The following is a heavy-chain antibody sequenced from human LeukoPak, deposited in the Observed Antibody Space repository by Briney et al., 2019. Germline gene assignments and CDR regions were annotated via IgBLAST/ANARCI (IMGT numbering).Heavy chain of an antibody. Sequence: PSETLSLTCAVYGGSFSGYYWSWIRQPPGKGLEWIGEINHSGSTNYNPSLKSRVTISVDTSKNQFSLKLSSVTAADTAVYYCARDQSPYDFWSGYSDYWGQGTLVTVSS. D-gene: IGHD3-3*01. CDR1: GGSFSGYY. CDR2: INHSGST. CDR3: ARDQSPYDFWSGYSDY. J-gene: IGHJ4*02. V-gene: IGHV4-34*01.